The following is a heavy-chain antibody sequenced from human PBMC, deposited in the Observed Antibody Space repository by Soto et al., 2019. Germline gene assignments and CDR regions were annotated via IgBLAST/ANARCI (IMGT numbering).Heavy chain of an antibody. CDR1: GGTFSSYA. D-gene: IGHD3-16*02. CDR3: ARDTGMITFGGVIVI. CDR2: IIPIFGTA. J-gene: IGHJ4*02. Sequence: EASVKVSCKASGGTFSSYAISWVRQAPGQGLEWMGGIIPIFGTANYAQKFQGRVTITADESTSTAYMELSSLRSEDTAVYYCARDTGMITFGGVIVIWGQGTLVTVSS. V-gene: IGHV1-69*13.